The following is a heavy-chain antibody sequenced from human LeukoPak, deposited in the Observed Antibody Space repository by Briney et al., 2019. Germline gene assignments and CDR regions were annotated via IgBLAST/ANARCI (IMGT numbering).Heavy chain of an antibody. J-gene: IGHJ4*02. CDR3: ARGHRCQWLEYFDY. CDR2: ISSSGSTI. V-gene: IGHV3-48*03. CDR1: GFTFSSYE. D-gene: IGHD6-19*01. Sequence: GGSLRLSCAASGFTFSSYEMNWVRQAPGKGLEWVSYISSSGSTIYYADSVKGRFTISRDNAKNSLYLQMNSLRAEDTAVYYCARGHRCQWLEYFDYWGQGTLVTVSS.